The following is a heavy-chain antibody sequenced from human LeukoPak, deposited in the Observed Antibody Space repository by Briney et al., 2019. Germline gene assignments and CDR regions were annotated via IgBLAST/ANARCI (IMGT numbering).Heavy chain of an antibody. D-gene: IGHD1-26*01. CDR3: ARVVKWELRENYYYGMDV. CDR1: GYTFTTYG. J-gene: IGHJ6*02. V-gene: IGHV1-18*01. Sequence: ASVRVSSKASGYTFTTYGISWGRQAPGQGLEWVGWISVYNTKTNYPQKFQGRVTMTTDTSTSTAHMELRSLRSDDTAVYYCARVVKWELRENYYYGMDVWGQGTTVTVSS. CDR2: ISVYNTKT.